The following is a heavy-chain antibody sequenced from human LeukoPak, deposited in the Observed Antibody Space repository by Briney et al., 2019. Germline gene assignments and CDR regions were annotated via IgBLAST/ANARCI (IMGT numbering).Heavy chain of an antibody. CDR3: ARDTRRIQLSSFDP. J-gene: IGHJ5*02. CDR2: IYSGGST. V-gene: IGHV3-66*02. D-gene: IGHD5-18*01. Sequence: GGSLRLSCAASGFTVSSNYMSWVRQAPGKGLEWVSVIYSGGSTYYADSVKGPFTISRDNSKNTLYLQMNSLRAEDTAVYYCARDTRRIQLSSFDPWGQGTLVTVSS. CDR1: GFTVSSNY.